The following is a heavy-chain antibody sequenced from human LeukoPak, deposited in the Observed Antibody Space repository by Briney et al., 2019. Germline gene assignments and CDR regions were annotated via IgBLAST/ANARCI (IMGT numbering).Heavy chain of an antibody. CDR2: ISGSGGST. CDR1: GFTFSSYA. V-gene: IGHV3-23*01. Sequence: PGGSLRLSCAASGFTFSSYAMIWVRQAPGKGLEWVSAISGSGGSTYYADSVKGRFTISRDNSKNTLYLQMNSLRAADTAVYSCAKAIPPTWVYVRSTLDNWGQGTLVTVSS. CDR3: AKAIPPTWVYVRSTLDN. J-gene: IGHJ4*02. D-gene: IGHD3-16*01.